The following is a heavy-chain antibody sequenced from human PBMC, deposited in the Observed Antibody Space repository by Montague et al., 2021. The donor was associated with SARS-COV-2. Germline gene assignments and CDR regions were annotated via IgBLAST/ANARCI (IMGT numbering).Heavy chain of an antibody. Sequence: SETLSLTCSVSGGPVTNTWHYWAWIRQPPGKGLEWIGSVSYDGSTYFSPSLKSRVTLSIDTSRNQFSLKLSSATAADTAMYYCANHERLCSHSNCQISFELDYWGQGILVTVSP. D-gene: IGHD3-16*02. CDR3: ANHERLCSHSNCQISFELDY. CDR1: GGPVTNTWHY. V-gene: IGHV4-39*01. J-gene: IGHJ4*02. CDR2: VSYDGST.